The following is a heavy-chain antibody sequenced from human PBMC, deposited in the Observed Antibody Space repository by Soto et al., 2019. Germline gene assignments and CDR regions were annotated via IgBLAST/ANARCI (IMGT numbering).Heavy chain of an antibody. CDR2: INAGNGNT. CDR1: GYTFTSYA. D-gene: IGHD5-12*01. V-gene: IGHV1-3*01. CDR3: ARTCGYSGYGPCGTIDY. J-gene: IGHJ4*02. Sequence: GASVKVSCKASGYTFTSYAMHWVRQAPGQRLEWMGWINAGNGNTKYSQKFQSRVTITRDTSASTAYMELSSLRSEDTAVYYCARTCGYSGYGPCGTIDYWGQGTLVTVSS.